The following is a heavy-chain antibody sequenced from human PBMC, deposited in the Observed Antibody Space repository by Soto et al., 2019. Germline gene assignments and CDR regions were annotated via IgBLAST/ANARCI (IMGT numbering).Heavy chain of an antibody. D-gene: IGHD1-7*01. Sequence: QVQLGQSGAEVKKPGASVKVSCKASGYTFPNYDITWVRQATGQGLEWMGFMNPNSGYTGYAQKFQGRVTMTRNTSISTAYMELSSLRSEDTAVYYCARSPSDWNYEFWFDPWGQGTLLTVSS. J-gene: IGHJ5*02. CDR3: ARSPSDWNYEFWFDP. CDR1: GYTFPNYD. CDR2: MNPNSGYT. V-gene: IGHV1-8*01.